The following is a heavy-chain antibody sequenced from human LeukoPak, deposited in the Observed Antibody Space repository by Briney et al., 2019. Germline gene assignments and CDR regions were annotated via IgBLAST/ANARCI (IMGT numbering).Heavy chain of an antibody. CDR3: ARADSSGYYLENWFDP. V-gene: IGHV1-18*01. Sequence: GASVKVSCKASGYTFTSYGISWVRQAPGQGLEWMGWISAYNGNTNYAQKLQGRVTMTTDTSTSTAYMELSSLRSEDTAVYYCARADSSGYYLENWFDPWGQGTLVTVSS. CDR2: ISAYNGNT. CDR1: GYTFTSYG. D-gene: IGHD3-22*01. J-gene: IGHJ5*02.